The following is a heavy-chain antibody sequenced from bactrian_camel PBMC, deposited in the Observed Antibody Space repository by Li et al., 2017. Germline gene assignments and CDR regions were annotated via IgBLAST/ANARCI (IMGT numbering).Heavy chain of an antibody. J-gene: IGHJ4*01. CDR1: EYTNNNYC. Sequence: HVQLVESGGGLVQPGDSVRLSCVASEYTNNNYCMGWFRHVPGKEREGVASIDTDGTTFYADSVKGRFTISRDNAKNTVYLQMNNLKPEDTAMYYCAADPDGDGYCYPPDDHYWGRGTQVTVS. V-gene: IGHV3S9*01. CDR3: AADPDGDGYCYPPDDHY. D-gene: IGHD2*01. CDR2: IDTDGTT.